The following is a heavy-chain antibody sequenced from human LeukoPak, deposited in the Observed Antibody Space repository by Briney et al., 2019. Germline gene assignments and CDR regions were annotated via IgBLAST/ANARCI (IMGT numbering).Heavy chain of an antibody. D-gene: IGHD1-26*01. CDR1: GGSISSYY. CDR2: IYTSGST. J-gene: IGHJ6*03. CDR3: ASEATDDTYATDYYYYMDV. V-gene: IGHV4-4*07. Sequence: SETLSLTGTVSGGSISSYYWSWIRQPAGKGLEWIGRIYTSGSTNYNPSLKSRVTMSVDTSKNQFSLKLSSVTAADTAVNYCASEATDDTYATDYYYYMDVWGKGTTVTVSS.